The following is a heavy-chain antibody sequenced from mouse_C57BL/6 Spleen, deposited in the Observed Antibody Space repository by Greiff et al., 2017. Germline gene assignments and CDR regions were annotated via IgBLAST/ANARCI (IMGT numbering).Heavy chain of an antibody. D-gene: IGHD1-1*01. Sequence: QVQLQQSDAELVKPGASVKLSCKASGYTFTDHTIHWMKQRPEQGLEWIGFIYPRDGSTKYNEKFKGKATLTEDKSSSTAYMQLNSLTSEDSAFYFCARSITTVVDYYAMDYWGQGTSVTVSS. J-gene: IGHJ4*01. CDR1: GYTFTDHT. CDR3: ARSITTVVDYYAMDY. CDR2: IYPRDGST. V-gene: IGHV1-78*01.